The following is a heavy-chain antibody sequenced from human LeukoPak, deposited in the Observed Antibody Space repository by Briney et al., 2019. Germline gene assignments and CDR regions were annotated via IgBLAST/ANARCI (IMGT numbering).Heavy chain of an antibody. Sequence: PSETLSLTCTVSGGSISSSSYYWGWIRQPPGKGLEWIGSIYYSGSTYYNPSLKSRVTISVDASKNQFSLNLTSVTAADTAVYYCARGRALGVCSYFDYWGQGTLVTASS. J-gene: IGHJ4*02. D-gene: IGHD2-8*01. CDR2: IYYSGST. V-gene: IGHV4-39*07. CDR3: ARGRALGVCSYFDY. CDR1: GGSISSSSYY.